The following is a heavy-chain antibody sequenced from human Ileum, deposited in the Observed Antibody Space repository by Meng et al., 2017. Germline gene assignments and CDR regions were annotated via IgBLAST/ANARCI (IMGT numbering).Heavy chain of an antibody. D-gene: IGHD3-16*01. Sequence: EVQLVESGGGLVQPGGSLSLSCEGSGFTFSSYTIHWVRQAPGKGLEYVSIITSSGRTTYHANSVKGRFTISRDNSKNIVFLQMGSLRPEDMAVYYCARAQGVSQYLDSWGQGTLVTVSS. V-gene: IGHV3-64*01. J-gene: IGHJ4*02. CDR2: ITSSGRTT. CDR3: ARAQGVSQYLDS. CDR1: GFTFSSYT.